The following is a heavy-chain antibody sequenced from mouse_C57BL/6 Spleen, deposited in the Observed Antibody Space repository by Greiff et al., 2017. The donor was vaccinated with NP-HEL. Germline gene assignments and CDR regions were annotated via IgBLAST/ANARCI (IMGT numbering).Heavy chain of an antibody. Sequence: EVQLQQSGAELVRPGASVKLSCTASGFNIKDDYMHWVKQRPEQGLEWIGWIDPENGDTEYASKFQGKATITADTSSNTASLQLSSLTSQDTAVYYCTPYYSNRENYWGQGTTLTVSS. D-gene: IGHD2-5*01. V-gene: IGHV14-4*01. CDR1: GFNIKDDY. CDR3: TPYYSNRENY. CDR2: IDPENGDT. J-gene: IGHJ2*01.